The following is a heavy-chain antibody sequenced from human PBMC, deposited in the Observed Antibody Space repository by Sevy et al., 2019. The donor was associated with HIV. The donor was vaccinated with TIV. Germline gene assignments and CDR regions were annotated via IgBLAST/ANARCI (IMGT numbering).Heavy chain of an antibody. Sequence: ASVKVSCKASGYTFTSYAFHWVLQAPGQRLEWMGWINAGNGNTKYSEKFQGRVTITRDTSASTAYMELSSLRSVDTAVYYCARDYFGSGTFYNGNFFDYWGQGTLVTVSS. V-gene: IGHV1-3*01. CDR3: ARDYFGSGTFYNGNFFDY. J-gene: IGHJ4*02. CDR2: INAGNGNT. D-gene: IGHD3-10*01. CDR1: GYTFTSYA.